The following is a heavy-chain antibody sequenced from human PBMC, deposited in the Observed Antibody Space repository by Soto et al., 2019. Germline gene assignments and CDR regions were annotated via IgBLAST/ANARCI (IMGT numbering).Heavy chain of an antibody. CDR3: VRGGSDLYPGYEAY. V-gene: IGHV3-30-3*01. J-gene: IGHJ4*02. Sequence: GGSLRLSCAASGFTFSSYAMFWVRQAPGKGLEWVAVISKDGSSQSHADSVKGRFTISRDNSQSTLYMQMISLRTDDTAVYYCVRGGSDLYPGYEAYWGQGTLVTVSS. D-gene: IGHD3-3*01. CDR2: ISKDGSSQ. CDR1: GFTFSSYA.